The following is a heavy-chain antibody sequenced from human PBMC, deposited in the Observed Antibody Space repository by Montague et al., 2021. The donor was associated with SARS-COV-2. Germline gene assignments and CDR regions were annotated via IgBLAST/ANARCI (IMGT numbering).Heavy chain of an antibody. V-gene: IGHV2-70*01. D-gene: IGHD3-9*01. CDR3: ARTRDYDILTGSYSGFDY. CDR1: GFSLSTSGMC. Sequence: PALVKPTQTLTLTCTFSGFSLSTSGMCVSWIRQPPGKALEWLALIDWDDDKYYSTSLKTRLTISKDTSKNQVVLTMTNMDPVDTATYYCARTRDYDILTGSYSGFDYRGQGTLVTVSS. J-gene: IGHJ4*02. CDR2: IDWDDDK.